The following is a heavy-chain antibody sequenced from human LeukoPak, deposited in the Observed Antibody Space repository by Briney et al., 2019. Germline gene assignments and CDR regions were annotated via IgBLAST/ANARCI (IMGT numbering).Heavy chain of an antibody. CDR1: GFTFSSYW. J-gene: IGHJ3*02. D-gene: IGHD2-21*01. CDR2: INSDGSST. Sequence: GGSLRLSCAASGFTFSSYWMHWVRQAPGKGLVWVSRINSDGSSTNYADSVKGRFTISRDNAKNSLYLQMNSLRAEDTAVYYCARGFEGDNKNAFDIWGQGTMVTVSS. CDR3: ARGFEGDNKNAFDI. V-gene: IGHV3-74*01.